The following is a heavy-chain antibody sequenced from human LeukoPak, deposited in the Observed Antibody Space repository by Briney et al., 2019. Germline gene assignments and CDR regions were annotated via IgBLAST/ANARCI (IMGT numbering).Heavy chain of an antibody. CDR1: GYTFTSYG. J-gene: IGHJ1*01. D-gene: IGHD3-3*01. CDR2: ISAYNGNT. CDR3: ARDTKAIFGVGRSCQH. Sequence: ASVKVSCKASGYTFTSYGISWVRQAPGQGLEWMGWISAYNGNTNYAQKLRGRVTMTTDTSTSTAYMELRSLRSDDTAVYYCARDTKAIFGVGRSCQHWGQGTLVTVSS. V-gene: IGHV1-18*01.